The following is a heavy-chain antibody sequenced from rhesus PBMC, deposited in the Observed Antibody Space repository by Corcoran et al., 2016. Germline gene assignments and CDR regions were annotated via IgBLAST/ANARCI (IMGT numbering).Heavy chain of an antibody. V-gene: IGHV4-169*02. CDR1: GGPISSSY. CDR3: ASGLAYYFDY. J-gene: IGHJ4*01. Sequence: QLQLQESGPGLVKPSETLSVTCAVPGGPISSSYWSRMRQALGKGPEWIGCIYGSGSSTNYNPSLKNRVTLSVDTSKHQLSLRLSSVTAADTAVYYCASGLAYYFDYWGQGVLVTVSS. CDR2: IYGSGSST. D-gene: IGHD6-31*01.